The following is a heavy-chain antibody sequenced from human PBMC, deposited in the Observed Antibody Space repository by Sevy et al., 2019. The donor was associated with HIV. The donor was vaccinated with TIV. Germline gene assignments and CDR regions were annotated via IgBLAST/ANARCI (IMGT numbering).Heavy chain of an antibody. Sequence: GGSLRLSCAISGFTVNDKYIIWVRRAPGKGLEWVSVVFSSGSTYDADSAKGRFTISRDNSKNTEDLQMNSVRAEDTAVYYCVSRFLSYRSGWSYFDYWGQGTLVTVSS. CDR1: GFTVNDKY. CDR3: VSRFLSYRSGWSYFDY. CDR2: VFSSGST. D-gene: IGHD6-19*01. V-gene: IGHV3-66*02. J-gene: IGHJ4*02.